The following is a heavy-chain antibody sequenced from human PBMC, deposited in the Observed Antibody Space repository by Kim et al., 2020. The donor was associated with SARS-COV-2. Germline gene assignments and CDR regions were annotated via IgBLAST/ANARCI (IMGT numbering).Heavy chain of an antibody. V-gene: IGHV4-39*01. CDR2: IYYSGST. Sequence: SETLSLTCSVSGGSISSSNYYWGWIRQPPGKGLEWIGSIYYSGSTYYNPSLKSRVTISVETSKNQFSLKLSSVTAAYTAVYYCASLLRYFDWLSLAERTIDYWGQGTLVTVSS. J-gene: IGHJ4*02. CDR1: GGSISSSNYY. D-gene: IGHD3-9*01. CDR3: ASLLRYFDWLSLAERTIDY.